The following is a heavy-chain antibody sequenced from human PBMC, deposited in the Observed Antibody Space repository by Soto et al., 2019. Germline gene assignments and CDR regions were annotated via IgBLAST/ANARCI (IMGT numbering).Heavy chain of an antibody. CDR2: IYYSGTTT. D-gene: IGHD2-15*01. CDR3: ARHTPAISISDH. CDR1: GGSISSGGYY. V-gene: IGHV4-61*08. Sequence: SETLSLSCAVSGGSISSGGYYWTWIRQPPGKGLEWMGYIYYSGTTTNYNPSLKSRVTISVDTSKNQFSLKLSSVTAADTAVYYCARHTPAISISDHWGQGTLVTVSS. J-gene: IGHJ4*02.